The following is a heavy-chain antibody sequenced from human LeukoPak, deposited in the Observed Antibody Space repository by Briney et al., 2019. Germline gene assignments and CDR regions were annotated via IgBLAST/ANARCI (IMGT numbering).Heavy chain of an antibody. J-gene: IGHJ3*01. D-gene: IGHD6-13*01. CDR2: ISSSSRFV. Sequence: GGSLGLSCAASGFTFSDYNMIWARQAPGKALEWVSSISSSSRFVFYRDSFRGRFTIYRDNAENSLYLQMNSLRVEDTAIYYCATIAATGLSRDAFDFWGQGTMVTVSS. CDR1: GFTFSDYN. V-gene: IGHV3-21*01. CDR3: ATIAATGLSRDAFDF.